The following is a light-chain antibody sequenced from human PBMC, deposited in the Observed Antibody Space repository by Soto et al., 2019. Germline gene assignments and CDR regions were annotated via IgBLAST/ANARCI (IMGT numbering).Light chain of an antibody. J-gene: IGKJ4*01. V-gene: IGKV4-1*01. CDR1: QSVLHSSTNKNY. CDR2: WAS. CDR3: QQYHSPPLT. Sequence: DIVMTQSPDSLAVSLGERATINCRSSQSVLHSSTNKNYVTWYQQKLGQPPKLLIYWASTRESGVPDRFSGSGSGTDYTLTISSLQAEDVAVYYGQQYHSPPLTFGGGTKVEIK.